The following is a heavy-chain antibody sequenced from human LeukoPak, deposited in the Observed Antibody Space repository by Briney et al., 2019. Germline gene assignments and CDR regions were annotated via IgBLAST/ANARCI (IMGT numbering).Heavy chain of an antibody. CDR3: ASSPPGGPIDY. V-gene: IGHV3-21*01. CDR2: ISRDSRTI. Sequence: GGSLRLSCAASGFTFSSYSMNWVRQAPRKGLEWVSIISRDSRTIVDADSVQGRFTISRDKAKNSLYLQMDSLRAENTAVYFCASSPPGGPIDYWGEGVLVSVSS. J-gene: IGHJ4*02. CDR1: GFTFSSYS. D-gene: IGHD3-16*01.